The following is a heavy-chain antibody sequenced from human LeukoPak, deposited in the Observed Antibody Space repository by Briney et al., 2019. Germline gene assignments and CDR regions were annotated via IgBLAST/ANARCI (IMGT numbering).Heavy chain of an antibody. D-gene: IGHD2-8*01. CDR2: INHSGST. V-gene: IGHV4-34*01. J-gene: IGHJ4*02. CDR1: GGSFSGYY. CDR3: ARGGYCTNGVCYKADC. Sequence: PSETLSLTCAVYGGSFSGYYLSWIRQPPGKGLEWIGEINHSGSTDYNPSLKSRVTISVDTSKNQFSLKLSSVTAADTAVYYCARGGYCTNGVCYKADCWGQGTLVTVSS.